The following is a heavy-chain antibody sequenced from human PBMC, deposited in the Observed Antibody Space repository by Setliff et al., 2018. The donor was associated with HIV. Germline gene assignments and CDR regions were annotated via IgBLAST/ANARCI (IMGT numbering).Heavy chain of an antibody. V-gene: IGHV3-74*01. CDR1: GFTFSSYC. CDR3: VRDGDHYDFDY. J-gene: IGHJ4*02. D-gene: IGHD3-16*01. Sequence: GGSLRLSCAGSGFTFSSYCMHWVRQAPGKGLVWVSRINSDGSYTTYADSVKGRFTISRDNSKNTLYLEMSSLRAEDTATYYCVRDGDHYDFDYWGQGTLVTVSS. CDR2: INSDGSYT.